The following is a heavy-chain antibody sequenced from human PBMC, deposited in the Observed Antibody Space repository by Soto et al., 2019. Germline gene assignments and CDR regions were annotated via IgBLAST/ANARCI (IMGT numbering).Heavy chain of an antibody. CDR2: IYYSGST. V-gene: IGHV4-31*03. Sequence: QVQLQESGQGLVKPSQTLSLTCSVSGGSISSGGYYWSWIRQHPEKGLEWIGYIYYSGSTNYNPSLKSRVIISGDTSSNRFSLDLRSVTAADTAIYYCARHSASWQWFDYWGQGTLVTVSS. J-gene: IGHJ5*01. CDR1: GGSISSGGYY. D-gene: IGHD1-26*01. CDR3: ARHSASWQWFDY.